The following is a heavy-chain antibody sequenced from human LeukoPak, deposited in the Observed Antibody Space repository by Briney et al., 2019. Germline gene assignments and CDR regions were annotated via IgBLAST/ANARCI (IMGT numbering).Heavy chain of an antibody. CDR3: ARSSPYIVVVPAAPTFDY. V-gene: IGHV1-18*01. CDR1: GYTFTSYG. D-gene: IGHD2-2*01. Sequence: GASVKVSCKASGYTFTSYGISWVRQAPGQGLEWRGWISAYNGNTNYAQKLQGRVTMTTDTSTSTAYMELRSLRSDDTAVYYCARSSPYIVVVPAAPTFDYWGQGTLVTVSS. J-gene: IGHJ4*02. CDR2: ISAYNGNT.